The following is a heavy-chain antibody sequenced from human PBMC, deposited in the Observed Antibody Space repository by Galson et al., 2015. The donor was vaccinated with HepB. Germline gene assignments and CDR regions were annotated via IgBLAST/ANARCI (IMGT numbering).Heavy chain of an antibody. J-gene: IGHJ4*02. Sequence: SLRLSCAASGFTFSSYEMNWVRQAPGKGLEWISYISGSGTTTDYADSVQGRFTISRNNAENSLYLQMNSLRAEGTAVYYCARDGDLGWGLDYWGQGTLVTVSS. V-gene: IGHV3-48*03. CDR3: ARDGDLGWGLDY. D-gene: IGHD1-26*01. CDR2: ISGSGTTT. CDR1: GFTFSSYE.